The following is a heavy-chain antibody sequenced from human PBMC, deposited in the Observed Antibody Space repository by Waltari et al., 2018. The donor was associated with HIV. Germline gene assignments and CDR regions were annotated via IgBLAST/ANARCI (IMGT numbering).Heavy chain of an antibody. CDR1: GGSIKSSKW. CDR3: ARLRDYGDYGHYDF. CDR2: IHHSGNV. Sequence: QVQLQESGPGLVRPSGTLFLTCGVTGGSIKSSKWWSWVRQPPGKGLEWIGYIHHSGNVNYNLSLKSRVTFSVDRSKNHFSLNLTSVTTADTATYFCARLRDYGDYGHYDFWGRGTLVVVSP. D-gene: IGHD4-17*01. J-gene: IGHJ4*02. V-gene: IGHV4-4*02.